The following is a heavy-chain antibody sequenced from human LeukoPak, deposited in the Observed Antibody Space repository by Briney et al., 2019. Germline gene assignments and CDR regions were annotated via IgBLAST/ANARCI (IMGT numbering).Heavy chain of an antibody. CDR3: ARRPLELYNWFDP. CDR2: NYHSGST. D-gene: IGHD1-7*01. V-gene: IGHV4-38-2*01. CDR1: GYSISSGYY. Sequence: PSETLSLTCAVSGYSISSGYYWGWIRQPPGKGLEWIGSNYHSGSTYYNPSLKSRVTISVDTSKNQFSLKLSSVTAADTAVYYCARRPLELYNWFDPWGQGTLVTVSS. J-gene: IGHJ5*02.